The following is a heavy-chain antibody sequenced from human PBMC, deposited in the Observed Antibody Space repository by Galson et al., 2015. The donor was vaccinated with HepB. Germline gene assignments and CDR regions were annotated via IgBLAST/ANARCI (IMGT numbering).Heavy chain of an antibody. J-gene: IGHJ6*02. CDR1: GYTFTSYG. CDR2: ISAYNGNT. CDR3: ARDRICTNGVCLSDYGMDV. V-gene: IGHV1-18*04. Sequence: SVKVSCKASGYTFTSYGISWVRQAPGQGLEWMGWISAYNGNTNYAQKLQGRVTMTTDTSTSTAYMELRSLRSDDTAVYYCARDRICTNGVCLSDYGMDVWGQGTTVTASS. D-gene: IGHD2-8*01.